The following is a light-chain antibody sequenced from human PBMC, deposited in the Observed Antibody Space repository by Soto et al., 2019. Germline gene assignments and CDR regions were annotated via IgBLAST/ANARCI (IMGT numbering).Light chain of an antibody. CDR3: TSYATMSCYV. J-gene: IGLJ6*01. Sequence: QSVLTQPASVSGSPGQSITISCTGTSSDVGGYDYVSWYQHHPGKAPKLMIFEVSNRPSEVSDRFSGSKSGKTASLTISGLQVADEADYYCTSYATMSCYVFGRGTKV. V-gene: IGLV2-14*01. CDR2: EVS. CDR1: SSDVGGYDY.